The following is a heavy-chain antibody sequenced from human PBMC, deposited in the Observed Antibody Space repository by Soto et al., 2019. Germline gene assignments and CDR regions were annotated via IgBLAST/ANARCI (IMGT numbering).Heavy chain of an antibody. D-gene: IGHD3-22*01. CDR2: IDYSGTT. CDR3: ARGYYDSSGYQPPGY. J-gene: IGHJ4*02. Sequence: PSETLSLTCTVSGGSISSSIYYWGWIRQPPGRGLEWIGIIDYSGTTYYNPSLKSRLTISVDTSKNQFSLKLSSVTAADTAVYYCARGYYDSSGYQPPGYWGQGTLVTVSS. CDR1: GGSISSSIYY. V-gene: IGHV4-39*07.